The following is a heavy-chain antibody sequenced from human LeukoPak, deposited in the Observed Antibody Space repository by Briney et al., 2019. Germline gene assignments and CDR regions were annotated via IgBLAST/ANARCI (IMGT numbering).Heavy chain of an antibody. D-gene: IGHD4-17*01. CDR1: EFTFSTYG. J-gene: IGHJ3*02. V-gene: IGHV3-23*01. Sequence: PGGSLRLSCAASEFTFSTYGMSWVRQAPGKGLEWVSSISGGGGSTQYADSVQGRFAISRDNSNNTLYLQMNSLRVEDTAMYFCARDPNGDYIGTFDMWGRGTMVSVSS. CDR2: ISGGGGST. CDR3: ARDPNGDYIGTFDM.